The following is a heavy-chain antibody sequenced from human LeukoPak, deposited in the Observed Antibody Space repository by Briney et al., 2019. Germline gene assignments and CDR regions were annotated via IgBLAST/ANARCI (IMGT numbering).Heavy chain of an antibody. CDR3: AKDRGAAAESYNWFDP. Sequence: GGSLRLSCAASGFTFDDYAMHWVRQAPGKGLEWVSGISWNSGSIGYADSVKGRFTISRDNAKNSLYLQMNSLRAEDTALYYCAKDRGAAAESYNWFDPWGQGTLVTVSS. V-gene: IGHV3-9*01. CDR2: ISWNSGSI. J-gene: IGHJ5*02. D-gene: IGHD6-13*01. CDR1: GFTFDDYA.